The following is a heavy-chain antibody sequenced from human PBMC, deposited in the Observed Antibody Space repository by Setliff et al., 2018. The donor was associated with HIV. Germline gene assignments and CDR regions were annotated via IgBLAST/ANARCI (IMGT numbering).Heavy chain of an antibody. Sequence: GGSLRLSCAASGFTVSSNYMSWVRQAPGKGLEWVSVIYSGGSTDYADSVKGRFTISRDNSKNTLYLQMNSLRAEDTAVYYCARGPGYFDYVWGTYHTLDYFESWGQGTLVTVSS. CDR3: ARGPGYFDYVWGTYHTLDYFES. CDR1: GFTVSSNY. CDR2: IYSGGST. J-gene: IGHJ4*02. D-gene: IGHD3-16*02. V-gene: IGHV3-53*01.